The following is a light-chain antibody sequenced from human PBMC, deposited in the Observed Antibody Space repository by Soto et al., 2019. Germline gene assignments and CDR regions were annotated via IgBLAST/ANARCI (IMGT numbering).Light chain of an antibody. CDR3: SSYASSDTVV. J-gene: IGLJ2*01. Sequence: QSVLTQPAPVSGSPGQSITISCTGTSDDVGGHNYVSWYQQHPGKAPKLIIYDVSNRPSGVSNRFSGSKSGNTASLTISGLQAEDEADYYCSSYASSDTVVFGGGTKLTVL. CDR1: SDDVGGHNY. V-gene: IGLV2-14*01. CDR2: DVS.